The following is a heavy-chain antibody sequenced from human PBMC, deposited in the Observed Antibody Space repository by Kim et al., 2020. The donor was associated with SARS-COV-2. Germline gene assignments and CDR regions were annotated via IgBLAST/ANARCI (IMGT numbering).Heavy chain of an antibody. CDR1: GFTFGNYA. CDR3: AAWCSGDRYSNPDY. V-gene: IGHV3-23*01. D-gene: IGHD2-21*02. J-gene: IGHJ4*02. CDR2: IGTSGGT. Sequence: GGSLRLSCAASGFTFGNYAMNWVRQAPGRGLEWVSTIGTSGGTYYADSVKGRFTISRDNSKNTVCLHMNSVRVEDTAIYYCAAWCSGDRYSNPDYWGQGTLVTVS.